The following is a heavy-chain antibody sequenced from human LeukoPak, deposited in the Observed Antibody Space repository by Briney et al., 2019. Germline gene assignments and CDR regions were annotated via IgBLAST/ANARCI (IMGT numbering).Heavy chain of an antibody. V-gene: IGHV1-2*02. J-gene: IGHJ4*02. Sequence: ASVKVSCKASVYTFTAYSMYWVRQAPRQGLEWMGWINPNSGGTDCAQRFQGRVTMTRDTTITMLYMEMSSLTPDDTAVYYCAGAVYCSDGKCYTFDYWGQGTLVTVSS. CDR3: AGAVYCSDGKCYTFDY. CDR1: VYTFTAYS. CDR2: INPNSGGT. D-gene: IGHD2-15*01.